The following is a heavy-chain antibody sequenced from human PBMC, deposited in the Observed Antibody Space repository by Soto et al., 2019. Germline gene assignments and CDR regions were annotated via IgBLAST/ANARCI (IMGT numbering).Heavy chain of an antibody. CDR2: ISADNGNT. V-gene: IGHV1-18*01. CDR1: GYTFYSHS. J-gene: IGHJ6*02. CDR3: ARCIQQDYYYGMDV. D-gene: IGHD5-18*01. Sequence: QAQLVQSGAEVKKPGASVKVSCKASGYTFYSHSISWVRQAPGQGLEWMGRISADNGNTKYAQKFRGRVTMTTDTSTRTVYMELRNLRSDDTAVYYCARCIQQDYYYGMDVWGQGTTVTLSS.